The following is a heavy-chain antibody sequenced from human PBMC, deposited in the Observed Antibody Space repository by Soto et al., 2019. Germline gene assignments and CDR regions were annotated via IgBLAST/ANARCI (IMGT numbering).Heavy chain of an antibody. Sequence: QVQLQQWGAGLLKPPETLSLTCAVYGESFPDYYWSWIRQPPGKGLEWIGEINHSGSTNYNPSLKSRVTISVDTSKNQFSRKLTSVTAADTAVYYCARGGGGYDYVWGSYRPFDFWGQGTLVTVSS. CDR3: ARGGGGYDYVWGSYRPFDF. D-gene: IGHD3-16*02. CDR2: INHSGST. CDR1: GESFPDYY. J-gene: IGHJ4*02. V-gene: IGHV4-34*01.